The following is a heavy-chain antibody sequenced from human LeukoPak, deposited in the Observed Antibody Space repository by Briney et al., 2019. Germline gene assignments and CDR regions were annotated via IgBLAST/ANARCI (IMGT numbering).Heavy chain of an antibody. Sequence: SETLSLTCTVSGGSISSYYWSWIRQPAGKGLEWIGRIYSSGTITYNPSLQSRVTMSVDTSKNEFSLKMSSVTAADMAVYYCTRDSGTTGEVKFDPWGQGTLVAVSS. CDR2: IYSSGTI. V-gene: IGHV4-4*07. CDR3: TRDSGTTGEVKFDP. D-gene: IGHD3-10*01. CDR1: GGSISSYY. J-gene: IGHJ5*02.